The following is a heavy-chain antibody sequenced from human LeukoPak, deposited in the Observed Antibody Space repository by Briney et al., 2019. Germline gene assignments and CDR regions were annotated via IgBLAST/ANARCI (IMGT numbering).Heavy chain of an antibody. D-gene: IGHD6-19*01. CDR3: ARDPQWPLDY. V-gene: IGHV3-9*01. Sequence: GGSLRLSCAASGFTFDDYAMHWVRQAPGKGLEWVSGISWNSGSIGYADSVKGRFTISRDNAENSLYLQMSSLTAEDTAVYYCARDPQWPLDYWGQGTLVTVSS. J-gene: IGHJ4*02. CDR1: GFTFDDYA. CDR2: ISWNSGSI.